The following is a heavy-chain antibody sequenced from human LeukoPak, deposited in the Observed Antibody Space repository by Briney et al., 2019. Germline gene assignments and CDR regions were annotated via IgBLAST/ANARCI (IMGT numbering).Heavy chain of an antibody. CDR1: GGSISRNSYY. V-gene: IGHV4-39*07. Sequence: SETLSLTCTVSGGSISRNSYYWGWIRQPPGKGLEWIGSIYYSGSTYYSPSLKSRVTISVDTSKNHFSLRLSSVTAADTAVYYCARGTPILAASGNPTGFFDYWGQGTLVTVSS. CDR3: ARGTPILAASGNPTGFFDY. J-gene: IGHJ4*02. D-gene: IGHD6-13*01. CDR2: IYYSGST.